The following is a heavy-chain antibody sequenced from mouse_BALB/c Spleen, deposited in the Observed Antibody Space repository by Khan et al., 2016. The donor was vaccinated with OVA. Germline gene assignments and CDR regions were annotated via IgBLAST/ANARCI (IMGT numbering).Heavy chain of an antibody. CDR2: IWAGGGT. V-gene: IGHV2-9*02. J-gene: IGHJ3*01. D-gene: IGHD1-1*01. CDR1: GFPLTSYG. Sequence: QIQLVQSGPGLVAPSQSLSISCAVSGFPLTSYGVHWVRQPPGKGLEWLGVIWAGGGTNYNSALMSRVSISKDNSKSQVFLKMNSLQTDDTAMYYCGRDAGYGTTGFAYWGQGTLVTGSA. CDR3: GRDAGYGTTGFAY.